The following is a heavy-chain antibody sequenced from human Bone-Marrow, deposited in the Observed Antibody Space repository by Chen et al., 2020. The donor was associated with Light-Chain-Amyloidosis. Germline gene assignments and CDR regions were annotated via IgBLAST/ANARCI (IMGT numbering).Heavy chain of an antibody. D-gene: IGHD5-18*01. CDR1: GFTVSSNY. CDR2: IYSGVST. Sequence: EVQLVESGGGLIQPGGSLRLSCAASGFTVSSNYMSWVRQAPGKGLEWVSVIYSGVSTYYADSVKGRFTISRDNSKNTLYLQMNSLRAEDTAVYYCARPDTAMVTGYYYYGMDVWGQGTTVTVSS. V-gene: IGHV3-53*01. CDR3: ARPDTAMVTGYYYYGMDV. J-gene: IGHJ6*02.